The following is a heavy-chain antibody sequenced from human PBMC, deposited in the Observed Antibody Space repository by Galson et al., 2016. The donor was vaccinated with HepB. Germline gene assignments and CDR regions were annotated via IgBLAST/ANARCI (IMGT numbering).Heavy chain of an antibody. CDR1: GFTFSTYA. V-gene: IGHV3-23*01. J-gene: IGHJ3*02. CDR3: ARDRSDDAFDI. Sequence: SLRLSCAASGFTFSTYAMSWVRQAPGKGLGWVSGINASGGGSTYYADSVQGRFTISRDNSKNTLYLQMNTLRAEDTAVYYCARDRSDDAFDIWGQGTMVTVSS. CDR2: INASGGGST.